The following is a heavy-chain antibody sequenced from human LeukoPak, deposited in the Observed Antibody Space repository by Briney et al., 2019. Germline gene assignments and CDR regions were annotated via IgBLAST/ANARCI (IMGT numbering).Heavy chain of an antibody. CDR1: GYSFTRYW. D-gene: IGHD3-10*01. V-gene: IGHV5-51*01. CDR3: ARLYGSGGDDAFDI. Sequence: GESLKISCKGSGYSFTRYWIGWVRQMPGKGLEWMGIIYPGDSDTRYSPPFQGQVTISADKSISTASLQWGRLKASDTAMYYCARLYGSGGDDAFDIWGQGTMVTVSS. J-gene: IGHJ3*02. CDR2: IYPGDSDT.